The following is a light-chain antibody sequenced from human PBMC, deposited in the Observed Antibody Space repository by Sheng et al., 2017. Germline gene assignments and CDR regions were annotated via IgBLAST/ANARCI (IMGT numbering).Light chain of an antibody. CDR2: DAS. Sequence: EIVLTQSQATLSLSPGERATLSCRASQRIDTNLAWYQQRPGQPPRLLIHDASNRATGIPARFSGSGSGTDFTLTISSLEPEDFALYYCQQRINWPLTFGGGTKVETK. J-gene: IGKJ4*01. CDR1: QRIDTN. CDR3: QQRINWPLT. V-gene: IGKV3-11*01.